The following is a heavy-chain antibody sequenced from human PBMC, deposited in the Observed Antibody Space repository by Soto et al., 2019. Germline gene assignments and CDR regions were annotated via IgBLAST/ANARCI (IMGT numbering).Heavy chain of an antibody. D-gene: IGHD1-26*01. CDR3: ARERRELVHSNRRAGMDV. V-gene: IGHV3-13*01. CDR2: IGTAGDT. CDR1: GFTFSSYD. J-gene: IGHJ6*02. Sequence: PGGSLRLSCAASGFTFSSYDMHWVRQATGKGLEWVSAIGTAGDTYYPGSVKGRFTISRENAKNSLYLQMNSLRAEDTAVYYCARERRELVHSNRRAGMDVSGQGTTITVSS.